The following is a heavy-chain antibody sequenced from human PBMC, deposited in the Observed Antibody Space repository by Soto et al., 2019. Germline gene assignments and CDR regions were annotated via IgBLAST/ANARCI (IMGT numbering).Heavy chain of an antibody. CDR2: IRSKANSYAT. J-gene: IGHJ4*02. CDR3: TSLGDYGGNPGFDY. Sequence: EVQLVESGGGLVQPGGSLKLSCAASGFTFSGSAMHWVRQASGKGLEWVGRIRSKANSYATAYAASVKGRFTISRDDSKNTAYLPMNSLKTEDTAVYYCTSLGDYGGNPGFDYWGQGTLVTVSS. CDR1: GFTFSGSA. D-gene: IGHD4-17*01. V-gene: IGHV3-73*02.